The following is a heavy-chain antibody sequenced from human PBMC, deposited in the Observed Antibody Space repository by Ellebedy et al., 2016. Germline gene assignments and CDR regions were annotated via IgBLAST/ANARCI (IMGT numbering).Heavy chain of an antibody. J-gene: IGHJ4*02. CDR1: GGSISSGGTY. CDR3: ASATMVRGVIIILDYFDY. CDR2: IYYSGST. V-gene: IGHV4-31*03. Sequence: SETLSLTXTVSGGSISSGGTYWSWIRQHPGKGLEWIGYIYYSGSTYYNPSLKSRVTISVDTSKNQFSLKLSSVTAADTAVYYCASATMVRGVIIILDYFDYWGQGTLVTVSS. D-gene: IGHD3-10*01.